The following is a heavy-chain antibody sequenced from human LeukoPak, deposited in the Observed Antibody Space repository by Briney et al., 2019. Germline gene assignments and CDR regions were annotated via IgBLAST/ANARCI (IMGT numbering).Heavy chain of an antibody. CDR2: INPNSGGT. D-gene: IGHD2-2*01. J-gene: IGHJ4*02. Sequence: ASVKVSCKASGYTFTGYYMHWVRQAPGQGLEWMGWINPNSGGTNYAQKFQGWVTMTTDTSTSTAYMELRSLRSDDTAVYYCARTGIVVVPAALDYWGQGTLVTVSS. V-gene: IGHV1-2*04. CDR1: GYTFTGYY. CDR3: ARTGIVVVPAALDY.